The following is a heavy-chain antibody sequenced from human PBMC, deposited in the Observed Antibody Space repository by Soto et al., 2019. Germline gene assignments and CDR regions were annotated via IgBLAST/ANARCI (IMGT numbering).Heavy chain of an antibody. V-gene: IGHV4-31*01. CDR1: GGSISTGANH. Sequence: QVQLQESGPGLVKPSQTLSLTCTVSGGSISTGANHWSWIRQHPGKGLEWIGYIYHSGSTHYNPTLKSLIHISVDTSKNQFSLKLSSVTAADTAMYYSARVITFGGVMEYFDFWGQGTLVTVSS. CDR2: IYHSGST. D-gene: IGHD3-16*01. CDR3: ARVITFGGVMEYFDF. J-gene: IGHJ4*02.